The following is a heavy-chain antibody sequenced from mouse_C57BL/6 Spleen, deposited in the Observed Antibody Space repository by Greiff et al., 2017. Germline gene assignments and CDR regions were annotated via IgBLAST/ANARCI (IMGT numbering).Heavy chain of an antibody. Sequence: QVQLQQPGAELVRPGSSVKLSCKASGYTFTSYWMHWVKQRPIQGLEWIGNIDPSDSETHYNQKFKDKATLTVDKSSSTAYMQLSSLTSEDSAVYYCARWRNYDYDVGFAYWGQGTLVTVSA. CDR3: ARWRNYDYDVGFAY. D-gene: IGHD2-4*01. V-gene: IGHV1-52*01. J-gene: IGHJ3*01. CDR1: GYTFTSYW. CDR2: IDPSDSET.